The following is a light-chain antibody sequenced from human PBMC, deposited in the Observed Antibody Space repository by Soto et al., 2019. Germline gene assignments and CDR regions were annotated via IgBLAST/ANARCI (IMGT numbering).Light chain of an antibody. Sequence: DIQMTQSPSSLSASVGDRVTITCRASQSMSNYLNWYQHKPGKAPKVLIYAASTLQIGVPSRFSGRGSGADFTLTISSLQHEDFATYHCQQSYSTPYTFGQGTKLEIK. CDR3: QQSYSTPYT. CDR1: QSMSNY. J-gene: IGKJ2*01. V-gene: IGKV1-39*01. CDR2: AAS.